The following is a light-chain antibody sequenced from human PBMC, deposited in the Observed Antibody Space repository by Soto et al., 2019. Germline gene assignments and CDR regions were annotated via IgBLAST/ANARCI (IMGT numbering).Light chain of an antibody. CDR2: GAS. CDR3: QQRVNWPPT. Sequence: EMVLTQSPGTLSLSTGERATLSCRGSQSVSSSYLAWYQQKPGQAPRLLIYGASSRATGVPARFSAGGSGTDFTLIISSLEPEDFAVYYCQQRVNWPPTFGGGTKVDIK. J-gene: IGKJ4*01. CDR1: QSVSSSY. V-gene: IGKV3D-20*02.